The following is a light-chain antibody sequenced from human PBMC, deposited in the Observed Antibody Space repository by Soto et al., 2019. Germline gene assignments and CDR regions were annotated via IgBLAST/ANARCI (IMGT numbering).Light chain of an antibody. V-gene: IGKV3-15*01. J-gene: IGKJ2*01. Sequence: DIVLTQSPATLSVSPGDRITISCRASESLFGFLAWYQQKPGQAPRLLMYGVSTRATGIPARFSGGGSATDFTLTISSLQSEDSAFYFCQCYNDWPFASGLGTRLEI. CDR1: ESLFGF. CDR3: QCYNDWPFA. CDR2: GVS.